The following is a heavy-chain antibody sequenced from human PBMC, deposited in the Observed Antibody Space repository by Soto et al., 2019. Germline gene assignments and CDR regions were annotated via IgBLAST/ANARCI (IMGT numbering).Heavy chain of an antibody. D-gene: IGHD3-10*01. Sequence: QVQLVQSGAEVKKPGSSVKVSCKASGGTFSSYAISLVRQAPGQGLAWMGVIIPIFGTANYAQKLQGRVTITADESTSTAYMELSSLRSEDTAVYYCARDTMNYYGSGHDYWGQGTLVTVSS. CDR1: GGTFSSYA. CDR2: IIPIFGTA. V-gene: IGHV1-69*01. CDR3: ARDTMNYYGSGHDY. J-gene: IGHJ4*02.